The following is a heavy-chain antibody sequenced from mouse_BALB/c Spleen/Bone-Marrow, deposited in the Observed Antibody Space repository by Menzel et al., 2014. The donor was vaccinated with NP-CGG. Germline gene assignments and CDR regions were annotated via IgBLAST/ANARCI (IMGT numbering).Heavy chain of an antibody. CDR3: ASLDDYIY. Sequence: VQLQQSGAELVKPGASVKLSCTASGFNTKDTYMHWVKQRPEQGLEWIGRIDPANGNTKYDPKFQGKATITADTSSNTAYLQLSSLTSEDTAVYYCASLDDYIYWGQGTLVTVSA. V-gene: IGHV14-3*02. CDR1: GFNTKDTY. J-gene: IGHJ3*01. CDR2: IDPANGNT. D-gene: IGHD2-4*01.